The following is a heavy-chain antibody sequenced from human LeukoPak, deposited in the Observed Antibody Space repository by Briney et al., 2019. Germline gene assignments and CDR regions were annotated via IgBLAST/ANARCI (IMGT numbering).Heavy chain of an antibody. J-gene: IGHJ2*01. D-gene: IGHD3-10*01. Sequence: SETLSLTCTVSSGPTSNYYWSWIRQPAGKGLEWIGRIYTSGSTNYNPSLKSRVTMSIDTSKNQVSLKLASVTAADTAIYYCAVDSSEDYGRGNFDLWGRGTLVTVSS. CDR1: SGPTSNYY. CDR3: AVDSSEDYGRGNFDL. CDR2: IYTSGST. V-gene: IGHV4-4*07.